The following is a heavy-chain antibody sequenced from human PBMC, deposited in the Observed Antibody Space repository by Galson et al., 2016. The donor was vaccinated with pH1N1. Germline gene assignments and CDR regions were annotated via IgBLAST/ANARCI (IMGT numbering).Heavy chain of an antibody. D-gene: IGHD2/OR15-2a*01. CDR3: ARRSTELGLDY. CDR1: GYTFTTYW. CDR2: IYPGDSET. V-gene: IGHV5-51*03. J-gene: IGHJ4*02. Sequence: QSGAEVKKPGESLKISCQASGYTFTTYWIGWVRQMPGKGLEWMGIIYPGDSETKYSPSFEGQVTFSVDKSKNTAYLHWSSLKASDTAIYYCARRSTELGLDYWGQGVLVTVYS.